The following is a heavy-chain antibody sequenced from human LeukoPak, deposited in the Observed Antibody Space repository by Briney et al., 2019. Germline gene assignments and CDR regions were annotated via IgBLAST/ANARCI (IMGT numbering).Heavy chain of an antibody. D-gene: IGHD1-26*01. CDR3: ASLRERSYYARGFDY. Sequence: SETLSLTCAVYGGSFSGYYWNWIRQPPGKGLEWIGEINQSGSTNYNPSLKSRVTISFDTSKNQFSLKLSSVTAADTAVFYCASLRERSYYARGFDYWGQGTLVTVSS. J-gene: IGHJ4*02. CDR1: GGSFSGYY. CDR2: INQSGST. V-gene: IGHV4-34*01.